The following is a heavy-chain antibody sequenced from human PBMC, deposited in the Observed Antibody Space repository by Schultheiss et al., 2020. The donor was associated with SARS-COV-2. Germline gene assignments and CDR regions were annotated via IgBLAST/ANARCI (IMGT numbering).Heavy chain of an antibody. D-gene: IGHD6-19*01. CDR1: GGSISSYY. Sequence: SETLSLTCTVSGGSISSYYWNWIRQPPGKGLEWIGYIYNSGSTNYNPSLKSRVTISVDTSKNQFSLKLSSVTAADTAVYYCARKYSSGGVPTYWGQGIPVTVSS. J-gene: IGHJ4*02. V-gene: IGHV4-59*08. CDR2: IYNSGST. CDR3: ARKYSSGGVPTY.